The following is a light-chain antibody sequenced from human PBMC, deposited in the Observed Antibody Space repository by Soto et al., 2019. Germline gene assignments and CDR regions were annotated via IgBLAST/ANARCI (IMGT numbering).Light chain of an antibody. CDR2: DAS. Sequence: DNQMAQSPPPLSASXGNRVTITWQASQDIATYLNWYQQKPGKAPNLLIYDASNLEIGVPSRFSGSGSGTHFTFTISSLQTEDIGTYYCQQYDILPITFGRGTRLETK. CDR3: QQYDILPIT. CDR1: QDIATY. J-gene: IGKJ5*01. V-gene: IGKV1-33*01.